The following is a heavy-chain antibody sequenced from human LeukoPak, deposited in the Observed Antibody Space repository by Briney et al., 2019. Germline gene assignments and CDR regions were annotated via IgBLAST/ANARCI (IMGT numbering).Heavy chain of an antibody. D-gene: IGHD6-6*01. CDR3: ATIPPIDSSSDY. CDR2: IYHSGST. V-gene: IGHV4-38-2*02. CDR1: GHSISSGYY. Sequence: PSETLSLTCTVSGHSISSGYYWGWIRQPPGKGLEWIGNIYHSGSTYYNPSLKSRVTLSIDTSKNQFSLKLNSVTAADTAVYYCATIPPIDSSSDYWGQGTLVTVSS. J-gene: IGHJ4*02.